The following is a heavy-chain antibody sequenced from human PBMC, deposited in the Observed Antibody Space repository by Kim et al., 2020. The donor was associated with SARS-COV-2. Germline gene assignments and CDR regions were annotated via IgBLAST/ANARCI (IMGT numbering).Heavy chain of an antibody. J-gene: IGHJ4*02. CDR3: AKGRPIFGVVGDFDY. Sequence: GGSLRLSCAASGFTFSSYGMHWVRQAPGKGLEWVAVISYDGSNKYYADSVKGRFTISRDNSKNTLYLQMNSLRAEDTAVYYCAKGRPIFGVVGDFDYWGQGTLVTVSS. V-gene: IGHV3-30*18. CDR1: GFTFSSYG. D-gene: IGHD3-3*02. CDR2: ISYDGSNK.